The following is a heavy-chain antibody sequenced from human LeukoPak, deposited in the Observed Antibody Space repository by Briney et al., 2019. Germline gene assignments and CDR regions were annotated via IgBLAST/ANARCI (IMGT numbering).Heavy chain of an antibody. D-gene: IGHD3-3*01. CDR1: GGSFSGYC. J-gene: IGHJ4*02. Sequence: PSETLSLTCAVYGGSFSGYCWTWLRQPPGKGLEWIGEINHSGSTNYNPSLKSRVTISVDTSKNQFCLKLSSVTAADTAVYYCARATGYDFWSGYPTRSYYFDYWGQGTLVTVSS. CDR3: ARATGYDFWSGYPTRSYYFDY. CDR2: INHSGST. V-gene: IGHV4-34*01.